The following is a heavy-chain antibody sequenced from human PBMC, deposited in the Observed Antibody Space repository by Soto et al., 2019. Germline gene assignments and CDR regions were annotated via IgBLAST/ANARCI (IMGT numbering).Heavy chain of an antibody. V-gene: IGHV3-23*01. J-gene: IGHJ4*02. CDR3: TKANRYCSGANCFTFDY. D-gene: IGHD2-15*01. CDR2: FSSSDGGT. CDR1: GFTFSNYA. Sequence: EVQLLESGGGLLQPGGSLRLSCTASGFTFSNYAMSWVRQAPGKGLEWVSTFSSSDGGTYYADSVKGRFTISRDNSKNTLYLQMNSLRAEDTAVYYCTKANRYCSGANCFTFDYWGLGTLVTVSS.